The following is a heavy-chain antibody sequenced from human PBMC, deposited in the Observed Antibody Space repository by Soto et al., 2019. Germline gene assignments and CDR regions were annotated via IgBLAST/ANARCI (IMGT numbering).Heavy chain of an antibody. D-gene: IGHD6-13*01. J-gene: IGHJ6*02. Sequence: SVKVSCKASGYTFTGHYMHWVRQAPGQGLEWMEWFNRNGGGRTYSRKCQGRVTMARDTSSSKAYMELSRHRSDDAAVYFYAGVRTSSSCRHCLGGWGQGTTVTVSS. CDR2: FNRNGGGR. V-gene: IGHV1-2*02. CDR1: GYTFTGHY. CDR3: AGVRTSSSCRHCLGG.